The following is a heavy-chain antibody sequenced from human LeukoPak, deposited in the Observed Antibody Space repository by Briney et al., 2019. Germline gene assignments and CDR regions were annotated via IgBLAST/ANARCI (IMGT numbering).Heavy chain of an antibody. Sequence: SVKVSCKASGGTFNTYGFNWVRQAPGQGLEWMGGIIPFVGPAKYAQSFQGRVTITADESTSTAYMELSSLTSEDTAMYFCARVLRYASPYFDIWGQGTLVTVSS. D-gene: IGHD4-17*01. CDR1: GGTFNTYG. CDR2: IIPFVGPA. CDR3: ARVLRYASPYFDI. V-gene: IGHV1-69*01. J-gene: IGHJ4*02.